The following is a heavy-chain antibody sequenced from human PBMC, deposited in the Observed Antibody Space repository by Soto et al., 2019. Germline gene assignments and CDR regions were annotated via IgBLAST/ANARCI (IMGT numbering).Heavy chain of an antibody. Sequence: QLQLQESGPGLVKPSETLSLTCTVSGGSISRSNYYWGWIRQPPGKGLEWIGSIYYSGSTYYNPSLKSRVTISVDTSKDQFSLKLSTVTAADTAVYYCARHGSSSFYNCFDPWGQGTLVTVSS. CDR1: GGSISRSNYY. D-gene: IGHD6-13*01. V-gene: IGHV4-39*01. CDR3: ARHGSSSFYNCFDP. J-gene: IGHJ5*02. CDR2: IYYSGST.